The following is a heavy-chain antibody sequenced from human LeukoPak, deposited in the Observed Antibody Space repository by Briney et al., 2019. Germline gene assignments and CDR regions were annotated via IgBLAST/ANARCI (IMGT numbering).Heavy chain of an antibody. D-gene: IGHD6-13*01. J-gene: IGHJ4*02. CDR1: GFTISSYY. CDR3: ARVTFSSSWYHLYYFDY. Sequence: SETLSLTCTGSGFTISSYYWSWIRQPPGKGLEWIGYIYCSGSTNYNPSLKSRVTISVDTSKNQFSLKLSSVTAADTAVYYCARVTFSSSWYHLYYFDYWGQGTLVTVSS. V-gene: IGHV4-59*08. CDR2: IYCSGST.